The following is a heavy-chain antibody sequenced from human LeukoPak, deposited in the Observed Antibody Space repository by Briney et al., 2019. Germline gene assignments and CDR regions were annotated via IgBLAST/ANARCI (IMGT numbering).Heavy chain of an antibody. J-gene: IGHJ4*02. CDR2: ISGSGGST. D-gene: IGHD3-10*01. V-gene: IGHV3-23*01. CDR1: GFTFSSYA. Sequence: LAGGSLRLSCAASGFTFSSYAMSWVRQAPGKGLEWVSAISGSGGSTYYADSVKGRFTISRDNSKNTLYLQMNSLRAEDTAVYYCAKDQLMVRGVIIPPTLDYWGQGTLVTVSS. CDR3: AKDQLMVRGVIIPPTLDY.